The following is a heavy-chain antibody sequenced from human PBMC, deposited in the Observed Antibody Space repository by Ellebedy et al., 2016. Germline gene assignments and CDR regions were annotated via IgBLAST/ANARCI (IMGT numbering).Heavy chain of an antibody. D-gene: IGHD3-22*01. CDR2: IYHSGST. Sequence: SETLSLTCAVSGDSISGVNWWSWVRQPPGKGLEWIGEIYHSGSTNYNPSLKSRVTISMDKSKNQFSLKLSSVTAADTAVYYCARGKGVVTEYYYDSSGYYYFDYWGQGTLVTVSS. V-gene: IGHV4-4*02. CDR3: ARGKGVVTEYYYDSSGYYYFDY. CDR1: GDSISGVNW. J-gene: IGHJ4*02.